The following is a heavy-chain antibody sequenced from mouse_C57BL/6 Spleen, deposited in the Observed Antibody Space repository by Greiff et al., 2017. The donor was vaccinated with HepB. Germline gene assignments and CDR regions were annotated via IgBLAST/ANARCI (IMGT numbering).Heavy chain of an antibody. CDR2: IRNKANGYTT. D-gene: IGHD4-1*01. V-gene: IGHV7-3*01. CDR3: ARDILGRRYFDY. CDR1: GFTFTDYY. Sequence: EVQVVESGGGLVQPGGSLSLSCAASGFTFTDYYMSWVRQPPGKALEWLGFIRNKANGYTTEYSASVKGRFTISRDNSQSILYLQMNALRAEDSATYYCARDILGRRYFDYWGQGTTLTVSS. J-gene: IGHJ2*01.